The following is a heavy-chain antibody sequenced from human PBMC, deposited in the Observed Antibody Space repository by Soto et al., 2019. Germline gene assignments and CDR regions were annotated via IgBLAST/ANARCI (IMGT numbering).Heavy chain of an antibody. D-gene: IGHD5-18*01. V-gene: IGHV3-33*01. Sequence: QVQLLQSGGGVVQPGRSLRLSCAASGFSFSNYGMHWVRQTPGRGLEWVAIIWLNGRNIGYAESVKGRFTVSRDDSKNMLELQLDSLGVEDAAMYYCARDGIQIWSYVGSFDYWGQGSLVTVSS. J-gene: IGHJ4*02. CDR3: ARDGIQIWSYVGSFDY. CDR1: GFSFSNYG. CDR2: IWLNGRNI.